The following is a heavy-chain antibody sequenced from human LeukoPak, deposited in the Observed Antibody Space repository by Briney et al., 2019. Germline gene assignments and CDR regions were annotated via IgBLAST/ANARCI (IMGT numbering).Heavy chain of an antibody. V-gene: IGHV3-48*03. Sequence: GGSLRLSCAASGFTFSSYEMNWVRQAPGKGLEWVSYISSSGSTIYYADSVNGRFTISRDNAKNSLYLQMNSLRAEDTAVYYCARDDATAMANDAFDIWGQGTMVTVSS. CDR2: ISSSGSTI. CDR3: ARDDATAMANDAFDI. CDR1: GFTFSSYE. J-gene: IGHJ3*02. D-gene: IGHD6-25*01.